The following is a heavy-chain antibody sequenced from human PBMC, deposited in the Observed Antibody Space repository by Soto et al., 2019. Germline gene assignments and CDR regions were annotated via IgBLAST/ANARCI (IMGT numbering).Heavy chain of an antibody. CDR2: ISGSGGST. CDR3: AKVSPRAYDSSGYCYQPYYFDY. J-gene: IGHJ4*02. D-gene: IGHD3-22*01. Sequence: GGSLRLSCAASGFTFSSYAMSWVRQAPGKGLEWVSAISGSGGSTYYADSVKGRFTISRDNSKTKLNLQMNILRAEDTVVYYCAKVSPRAYDSSGYCYQPYYFDYWGQGTLVTVSS. CDR1: GFTFSSYA. V-gene: IGHV3-23*01.